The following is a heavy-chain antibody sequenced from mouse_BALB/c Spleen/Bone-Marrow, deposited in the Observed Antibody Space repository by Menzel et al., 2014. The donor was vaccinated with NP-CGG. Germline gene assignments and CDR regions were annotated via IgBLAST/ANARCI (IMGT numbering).Heavy chain of an antibody. J-gene: IGHJ1*01. CDR1: GFTFTDYY. V-gene: IGHV7-3*02. CDR2: IRNKANGYTT. CDR3: ARDTTSNIYWYFDV. Sequence: DVHLVESGGGLVQPGGSLRLSCAISGFTFTDYYMSWVRQPPGKALEWLGFIRNKANGYTTEYSTSVKGRFTISRDNSQSILCLQMNTLRAEDSATYYCARDTTSNIYWYFDVWGAGTTVTVSS. D-gene: IGHD2-5*01.